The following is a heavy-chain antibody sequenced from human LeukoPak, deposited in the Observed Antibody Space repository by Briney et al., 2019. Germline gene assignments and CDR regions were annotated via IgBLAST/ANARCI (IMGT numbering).Heavy chain of an antibody. CDR1: GYSFTNYW. J-gene: IGHJ5*02. D-gene: IGHD6-13*01. Sequence: GESLKISCRGSGYSFTNYWIGWVRQMPGKGLEWMGIIHPGDSDTRYSPSFEGQVTISVDKSINTAYLQWSSLKASDTAMYYCARADSSGWLNDWLDPWGQGTLVTVSS. V-gene: IGHV5-51*01. CDR3: ARADSSGWLNDWLDP. CDR2: IHPGDSDT.